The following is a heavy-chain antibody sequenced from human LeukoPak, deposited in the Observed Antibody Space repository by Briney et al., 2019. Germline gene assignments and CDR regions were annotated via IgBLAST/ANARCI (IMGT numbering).Heavy chain of an antibody. CDR2: IKQDGSKK. Sequence: GGSLRLSRVASGFPFSSYWMTWVRQAPGKGLEWVANIKQDGSKKSYVDSVKGRFTISRDNAKNSLYLQMNSLRAEDTAIYYCTRVGYIDEGIDYWGQGTLVTVSS. CDR3: TRVGYIDEGIDY. CDR1: GFPFSSYW. V-gene: IGHV3-7*04. D-gene: IGHD5-24*01. J-gene: IGHJ4*02.